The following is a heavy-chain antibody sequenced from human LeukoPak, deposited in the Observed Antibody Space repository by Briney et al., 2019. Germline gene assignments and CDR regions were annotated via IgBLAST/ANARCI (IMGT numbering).Heavy chain of an antibody. CDR1: GFTFSTYA. CDR3: TRDRGAYNLYDY. J-gene: IGHJ4*02. D-gene: IGHD1-1*01. CDR2: ISDNGGSK. Sequence: GGSLRLSCAASGFTFSTYAMSWVRQAPGKGLERVSAISDNGGSKHYADSVKGRFTIPRDNSENTLYLQMNSLKTEDTAVYHCTRDRGAYNLYDYWGQGTLVTVSS. V-gene: IGHV3-23*01.